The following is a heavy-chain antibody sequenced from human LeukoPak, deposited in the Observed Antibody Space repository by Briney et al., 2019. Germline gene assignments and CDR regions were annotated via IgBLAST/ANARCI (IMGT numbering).Heavy chain of an antibody. Sequence: SETLSLTCAVHGGSFSGYYWSWIRQPPGKGLEWIGEINHSGSTNYNPSLKSRVTISVDASKNQFSLKLSSVTAADTAVYYCARLPRRGYYDPWGQGTLVTVSS. CDR2: INHSGST. CDR3: ARLPRRGYYDP. V-gene: IGHV4-34*01. J-gene: IGHJ5*02. D-gene: IGHD3-10*01. CDR1: GGSFSGYY.